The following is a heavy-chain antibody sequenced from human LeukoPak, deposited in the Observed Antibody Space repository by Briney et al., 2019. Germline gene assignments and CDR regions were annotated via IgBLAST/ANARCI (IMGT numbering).Heavy chain of an antibody. D-gene: IGHD6-6*01. CDR1: GFTFSSYG. J-gene: IGHJ4*02. V-gene: IGHV3-33*01. Sequence: GGSLRLSCAASGFTFSSYGMHWVRQAPGKGLEWVAVIWYDGSNKYYADSVKGRFTISRDNSKNTLYLQMNSLRAEDTAVYYCARDPESSSFFDYWGQGTLVTVSS. CDR3: ARDPESSSFFDY. CDR2: IWYDGSNK.